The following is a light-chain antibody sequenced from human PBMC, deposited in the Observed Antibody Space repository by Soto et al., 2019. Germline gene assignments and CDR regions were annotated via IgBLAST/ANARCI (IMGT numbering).Light chain of an antibody. CDR2: EVS. CDR1: SSGVGGYNY. J-gene: IGLJ1*01. CDR3: SSYTSSRAYV. V-gene: IGLV2-14*01. Sequence: QSVLTQPASVSGSPGQSITISCTGTSSGVGGYNYVSWYQQQSGKAPKLMIHEVSNRPSGVSNRFYGSKSGNTASLTISGLQAEDEADYYCSSYTSSRAYVFGSGTKV.